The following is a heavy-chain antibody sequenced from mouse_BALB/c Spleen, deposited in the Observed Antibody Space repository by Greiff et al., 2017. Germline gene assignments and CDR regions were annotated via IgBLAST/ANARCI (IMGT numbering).Heavy chain of an antibody. J-gene: IGHJ3*01. CDR2: INPSNGRT. Sequence: QVQLKQPGAELVKPGASVKLSCKASGYTFTSYWMHWVKQRPGQGLEWIGEINPSNGRTNYNEKFKSKATLTVDKSSSTAYMQLSSLTSEDSAVYYCAPHYYGSRAFAYWGQGTLVTVSA. CDR1: GYTFTSYW. CDR3: APHYYGSRAFAY. V-gene: IGHV1S81*02. D-gene: IGHD1-1*01.